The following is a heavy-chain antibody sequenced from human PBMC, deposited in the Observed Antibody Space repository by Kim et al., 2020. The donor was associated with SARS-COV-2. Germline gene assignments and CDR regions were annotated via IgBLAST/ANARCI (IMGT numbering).Heavy chain of an antibody. CDR3: ASPAGDAAGDYYYYYMDV. CDR1: GGTFSSYA. Sequence: SVKVSCKASGGTFSSYAISWVRQAPGQGLEWMGRIIPIFGIANYAQKFQGRVTITADKSTSTAYMELSSLRSEDTAVYYCASPAGDAAGDYYYYYMDVW. CDR2: IIPIFGIA. J-gene: IGHJ6*03. D-gene: IGHD6-13*01. V-gene: IGHV1-69*04.